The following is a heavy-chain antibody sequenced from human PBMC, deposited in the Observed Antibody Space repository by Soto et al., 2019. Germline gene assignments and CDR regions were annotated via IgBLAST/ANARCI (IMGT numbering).Heavy chain of an antibody. CDR2: IYWDDDK. CDR1: GFSLSSTRMA. V-gene: IGHV2-5*02. J-gene: IGHJ4*02. D-gene: IGHD6-19*01. Sequence: QITLKESGPTLVKPTQTLTLTCTFSGFSLSSTRMAVGWIRQPPGKALEWLALIYWDDDKRYSPFLKSWLTITKDTSKNQVVLTMSNMDPVDTARYYCAHIVVAGLGYYFDYWGQGTLVTVSS. CDR3: AHIVVAGLGYYFDY.